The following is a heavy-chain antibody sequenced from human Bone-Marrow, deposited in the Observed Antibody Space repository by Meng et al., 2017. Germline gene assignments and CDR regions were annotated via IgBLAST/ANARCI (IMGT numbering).Heavy chain of an antibody. CDR2: ISSSSSYI. D-gene: IGHD3-9*01. Sequence: GGSLRLSCAASGFTFSSYSMNWVRQAPGKGLEWVSSISSSSSYIYYADSVKGRFTISRDNAKNSLYLQMNSLRAEDTAVYYCARDPRKSGLTGYYSYYYYGMDVWGQGTTVTVSS. V-gene: IGHV3-21*01. J-gene: IGHJ6*02. CDR1: GFTFSSYS. CDR3: ARDPRKSGLTGYYSYYYYGMDV.